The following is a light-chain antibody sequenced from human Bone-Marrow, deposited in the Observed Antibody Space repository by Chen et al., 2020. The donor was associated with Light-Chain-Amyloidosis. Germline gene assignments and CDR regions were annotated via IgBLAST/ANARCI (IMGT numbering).Light chain of an antibody. V-gene: IGLV2-14*01. CDR2: EVS. CDR3: SSYTSIGKVV. CDR1: TSDVGGYNY. J-gene: IGLJ2*01. Sequence: QSVLTQPASVSGSPGQSITISCTGTTSDVGGYNYVSWYQQYPGKAPKLMISEVSDRPSGVSNRFSGSKSGNTASLTSSGLQAEDEADYYCSSYTSIGKVVFGGGTTVTVL.